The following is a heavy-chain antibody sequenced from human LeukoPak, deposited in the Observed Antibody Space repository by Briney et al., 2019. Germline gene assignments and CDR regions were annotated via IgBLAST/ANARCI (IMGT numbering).Heavy chain of an antibody. CDR2: IRSKANSYAN. V-gene: IGHV3-73*01. J-gene: IGHJ3*02. Sequence: PGGSLRLSCAASGFTFSGSAMHWVRQASGKGLEWVGRIRSKANSYANAYAASVKGRFTISRDGSKNTVYLHMNSLKTEDRSVYYCTRLGDSSGYYSDAFYIWGQGTMDTVSS. CDR1: GFTFSGSA. D-gene: IGHD3-22*01. CDR3: TRLGDSSGYYSDAFYI.